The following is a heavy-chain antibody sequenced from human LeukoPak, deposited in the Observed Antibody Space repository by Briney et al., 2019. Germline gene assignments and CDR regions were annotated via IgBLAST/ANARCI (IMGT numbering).Heavy chain of an antibody. J-gene: IGHJ3*02. CDR1: GNSLSRSYY. V-gene: IGHV4-38-2*02. CDR2: IYHSGST. CDR3: ARDWDGFDI. Sequence: SETLSLTCAVSGNSLSRSYYWGWIRQPPGQGLEWVGNIYHSGSTYYNPSLKSRVAISVDTSRNQFPLRLNSVTTADTAVYYCARDWDGFDIWGQGTVVTVSS.